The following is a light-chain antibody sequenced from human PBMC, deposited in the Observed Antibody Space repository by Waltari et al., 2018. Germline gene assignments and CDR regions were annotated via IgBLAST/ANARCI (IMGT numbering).Light chain of an antibody. CDR3: QQYNNYPYT. Sequence: DLQMTPSPSTLSASVGDRVTITCRASQSISSWLAWYQQNPGKAPKLLIYKASTLESGVPSRFSGSGSGTEFTLTISSLQPDDFATYYCQQYNNYPYTFGQGTKLEIK. CDR2: KAS. V-gene: IGKV1-5*03. J-gene: IGKJ2*01. CDR1: QSISSW.